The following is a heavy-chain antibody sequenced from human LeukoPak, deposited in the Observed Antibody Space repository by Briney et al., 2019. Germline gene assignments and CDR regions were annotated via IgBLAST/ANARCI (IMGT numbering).Heavy chain of an antibody. V-gene: IGHV1-2*02. D-gene: IGHD5-24*01. CDR1: GYTFTGYY. CDR2: INPNSGGT. J-gene: IGHJ4*02. Sequence: ASVKVSCKASGYTFTGYYMHWVRQAPGQGLEWMGWINPNSGGTNYAQKFQGRVTMTRDTSISTAYMELSRLRSDDTAVYYCARGWARDGYNRGGFDYWGQGTLVTVSS. CDR3: ARGWARDGYNRGGFDY.